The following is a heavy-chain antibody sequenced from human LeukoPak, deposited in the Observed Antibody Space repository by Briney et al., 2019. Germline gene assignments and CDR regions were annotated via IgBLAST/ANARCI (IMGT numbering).Heavy chain of an antibody. CDR1: GYIFTSYY. V-gene: IGHV1-46*01. CDR2: INPSGGSI. CDR3: ARSVVSNAFDI. Sequence: ASVKVSCKASGYIFTSYYMYWVRQAPGQGLEWMGIINPSGGSIRYAQKFQGRVTITADKSTSTAYMELSSLRSEDTAVYYCARSVVSNAFDIWGQGTMVTVSS. J-gene: IGHJ3*02.